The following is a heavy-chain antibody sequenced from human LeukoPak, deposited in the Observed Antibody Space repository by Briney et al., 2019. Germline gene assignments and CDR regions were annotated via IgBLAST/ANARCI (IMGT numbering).Heavy chain of an antibody. J-gene: IGHJ4*02. CDR3: ARDIGDYYGSGSYWLL. CDR1: GYSFIDYH. D-gene: IGHD3-10*01. CDR2: VNPHSGGT. V-gene: IGHV1-2*02. Sequence: ASVKVSCKASGYSFIDYHIHWVRQAPGQGLEWMGWVNPHSGGTKFAQKFQGRVTMTRDTSINTAYMEVSSLRSDDTAVYYCARDIGDYYGSGSYWLLWGQGTLVTVAS.